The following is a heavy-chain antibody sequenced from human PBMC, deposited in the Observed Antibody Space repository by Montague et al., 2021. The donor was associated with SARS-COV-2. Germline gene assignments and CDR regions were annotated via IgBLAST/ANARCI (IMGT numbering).Heavy chain of an antibody. CDR3: ARPSSGYIYGSGAFDY. D-gene: IGHD5-18*01. CDR1: GGSISNSIYY. J-gene: IGHJ4*02. Sequence: SETLSLTCTVSGGSISNSIYYWDWIRQPPGKGLEWIGCIYYTENTYYNPSLKSRVTISIDTSKNQFSLKLSSVTAADTAVYYCARPSSGYIYGSGAFDYWGQGTLVTVSS. CDR2: IYYTENT. V-gene: IGHV4-39*01.